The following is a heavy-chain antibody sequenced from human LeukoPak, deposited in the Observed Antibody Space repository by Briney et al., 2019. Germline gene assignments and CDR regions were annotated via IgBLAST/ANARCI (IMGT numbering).Heavy chain of an antibody. CDR1: GGSFSGYY. J-gene: IGHJ5*02. Sequence: PSETLSLTCAVYGGSFSGYYWSWIRQPPGKGLEWIGEINHSGSTNYNPSLTSRVTISVDTSKNQFSLNLSSVTAADTAVYYCARGRIGWFDPWGQGTLVTVSS. V-gene: IGHV4-34*01. CDR3: ARGRIGWFDP. CDR2: INHSGST. D-gene: IGHD1-14*01.